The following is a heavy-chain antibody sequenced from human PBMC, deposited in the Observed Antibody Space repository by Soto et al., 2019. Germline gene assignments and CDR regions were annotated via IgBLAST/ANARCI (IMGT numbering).Heavy chain of an antibody. V-gene: IGHV1-18*01. CDR2: ISAYNGNT. CDR3: ASDLPVYWSGGSCYSVSGWVDT. CDR1: GYTFTSYG. Sequence: QVQLVQSGAEVKKPGASVKVSCQASGYTFTSYGISWVRQAPGQGLEWMGWISAYNGNTNYAQKLQGRVTMTTDTSTSTAYMELRSLRSDDAAVYYCASDLPVYWSGGSCYSVSGWVDTWGQGTLVTVSS. J-gene: IGHJ5*02. D-gene: IGHD2-15*01.